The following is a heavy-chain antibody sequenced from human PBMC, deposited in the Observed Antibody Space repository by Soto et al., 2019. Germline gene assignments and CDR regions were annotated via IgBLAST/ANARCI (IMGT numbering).Heavy chain of an antibody. Sequence: SKALSLTCAVYGGSFIVYYWSWIRQPPGKGLEWIGEINHSGSTNYNPSLKSRVTISVDTSKNQFSLKLSSVTAADTAVYYCAVLVAKGRYGMDVWGQGTTVTVSS. CDR1: GGSFIVYY. V-gene: IGHV4-34*01. D-gene: IGHD5-12*01. CDR3: AVLVAKGRYGMDV. J-gene: IGHJ6*02. CDR2: INHSGST.